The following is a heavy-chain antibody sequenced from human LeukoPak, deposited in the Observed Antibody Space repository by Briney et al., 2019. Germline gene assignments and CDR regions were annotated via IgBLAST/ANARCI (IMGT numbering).Heavy chain of an antibody. D-gene: IGHD4-17*01. CDR1: GGSFSGYY. V-gene: IGHV4-34*01. CDR3: ASMPYGECDY. J-gene: IGHJ4*02. CDR2: INHSGST. Sequence: SETLSLTCAVYGGSFSGYYWSWIRQPPGKGLEWIGEINHSGSTNYNPSLKSRVTISVDTSKNQFSLKLSSVTAADTAVYYCASMPYGECDYGGQGTLVTVSS.